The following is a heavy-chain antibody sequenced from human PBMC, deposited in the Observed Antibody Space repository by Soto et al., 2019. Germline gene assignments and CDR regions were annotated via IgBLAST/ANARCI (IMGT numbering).Heavy chain of an antibody. V-gene: IGHV1-46*01. CDR2: INPSGGST. CDR3: AREVRELLSYYYYYGMDV. J-gene: IGHJ6*02. CDR1: GYTFTSYY. Sequence: ASVKVSCKASGYTFTSYYMHWVRQAPGQGLEWMGIINPSGGSTSYAQKFQGRVTMTRDTSTSTVYMELSSLRSEDTAVYYCAREVRELLSYYYYYGMDVWGQGTTVTVSS. D-gene: IGHD3-10*01.